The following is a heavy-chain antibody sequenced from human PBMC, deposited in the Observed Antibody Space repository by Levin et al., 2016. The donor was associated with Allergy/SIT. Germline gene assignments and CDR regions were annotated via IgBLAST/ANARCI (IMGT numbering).Heavy chain of an antibody. Sequence: GGPLRLSCAASGFTFSSYAMHWVRQAPGKGLEWVAVISYDGSNKYYADSVKGRFTISRDNSKNTLYLQMNSLRAEDTAVYYCARDYGDYEENWFDPWGQGTLVTVSS. V-gene: IGHV3-30*04. CDR3: ARDYGDYEENWFDP. CDR2: ISYDGSNK. CDR1: GFTFSSYA. J-gene: IGHJ5*02. D-gene: IGHD4-17*01.